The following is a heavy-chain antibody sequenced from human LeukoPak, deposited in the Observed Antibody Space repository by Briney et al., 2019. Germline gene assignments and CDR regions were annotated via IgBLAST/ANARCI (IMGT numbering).Heavy chain of an antibody. CDR1: GFTFSSYG. D-gene: IGHD3-22*01. V-gene: IGHV3-30*18. CDR3: AKSPDIHYYDKYVDYYYGMDV. Sequence: GGSLRLSCAASGFTFSSYGMHWVRQAPGKGLEWVAVISYDGSNKYYADSVKGRFTISRDNSKNTLYLQMNSLRAEDTAVYYCAKSPDIHYYDKYVDYYYGMDVWGQGTTVTVSS. J-gene: IGHJ6*02. CDR2: ISYDGSNK.